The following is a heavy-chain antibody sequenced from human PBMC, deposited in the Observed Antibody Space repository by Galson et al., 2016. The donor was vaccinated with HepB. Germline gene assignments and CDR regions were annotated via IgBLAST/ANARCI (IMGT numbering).Heavy chain of an antibody. D-gene: IGHD3-10*01. V-gene: IGHV1-2*04. J-gene: IGHJ5*02. Sequence: SVKVSCKASGYTFTGYYIHWMRQAPGQGLEWMGWINPNSGGTNYAQKFQGWVTMTRDTSISTAYMELMRLRSDDTAVYYCARDGRGPGSDPGFDPWGQGVLVTVSS. CDR2: INPNSGGT. CDR3: ARDGRGPGSDPGFDP. CDR1: GYTFTGYY.